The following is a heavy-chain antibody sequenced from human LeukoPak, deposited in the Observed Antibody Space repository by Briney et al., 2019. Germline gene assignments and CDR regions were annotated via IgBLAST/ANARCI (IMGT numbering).Heavy chain of an antibody. CDR1: GFTFSSYA. J-gene: IGHJ4*02. D-gene: IGHD5-18*01. V-gene: IGHV3-30*04. CDR2: ISYDGSNK. CDR3: ANVDTAMGTFDY. Sequence: PGGSLRLSCAASGFTFSSYAMHWVRQAPGKGLEWVAVISYDGSNKYYADSVKGRFTISRDNSKSTLYLQMNSLRAEDTAVYYCANVDTAMGTFDYWGQGTLVTVSS.